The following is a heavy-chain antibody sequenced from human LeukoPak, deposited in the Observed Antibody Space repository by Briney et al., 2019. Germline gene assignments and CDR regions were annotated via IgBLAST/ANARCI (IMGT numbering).Heavy chain of an antibody. Sequence: ASVKVSCKASGYTFTSYYIHWARQAPGQGLEWMGIINPSGGSTSYAQKFQGRVTMTRDTSTSTVYMELSSLRSEDTAVYYCARGSDSSGYYHLNWFDPWGQGTLVTVSS. CDR3: ARGSDSSGYYHLNWFDP. CDR2: INPSGGST. J-gene: IGHJ5*02. CDR1: GYTFTSYY. D-gene: IGHD3-22*01. V-gene: IGHV1-46*01.